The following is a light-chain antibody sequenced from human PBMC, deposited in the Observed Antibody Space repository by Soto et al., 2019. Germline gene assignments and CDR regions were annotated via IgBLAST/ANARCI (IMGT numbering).Light chain of an antibody. J-gene: IGLJ1*01. CDR3: SSYIFSITYV. CDR2: DVS. V-gene: IGLV2-14*03. CDR1: SSDVGGYNY. Sequence: QSALTQPASVSGSPGQSITISCTGTSSDVGGYNYVSWYQQHPGKAPKLIISDVSNRPSGVSNRFSGSKSGNTASLTISGLQAEDEADYYCSSYIFSITYVFGTGTKLTV.